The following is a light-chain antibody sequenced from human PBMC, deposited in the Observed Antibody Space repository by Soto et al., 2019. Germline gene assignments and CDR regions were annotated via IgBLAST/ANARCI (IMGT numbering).Light chain of an antibody. J-gene: IGKJ4*01. Sequence: EIVLTQSPGTLSLTPGERATLSCRASQSVTSTYLAWYQQKPGQAPRLLIYGASNRATGIPDRFTGSGSGTDFPLTISRLEPEDFAVYYCQQYGSSPLTFGGGTKVEIK. V-gene: IGKV3-20*01. CDR2: GAS. CDR3: QQYGSSPLT. CDR1: QSVTSTY.